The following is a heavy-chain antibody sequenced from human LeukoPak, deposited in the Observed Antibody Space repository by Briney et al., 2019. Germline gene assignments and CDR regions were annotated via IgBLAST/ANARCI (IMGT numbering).Heavy chain of an antibody. J-gene: IGHJ3*02. CDR3: ARPLVDTGIGAAFDI. Sequence: GGSLRLSCAASGFTFSDYYMSWIRQAPGKGLEWDSYISSSGSTIYYADSVKGRFTISRDNATNSLYLQMNRLRAEDTAVYYCARPLVDTGIGAAFDIWGQGTMVTVSS. CDR2: ISSSGSTI. V-gene: IGHV3-11*01. D-gene: IGHD5-18*01. CDR1: GFTFSDYY.